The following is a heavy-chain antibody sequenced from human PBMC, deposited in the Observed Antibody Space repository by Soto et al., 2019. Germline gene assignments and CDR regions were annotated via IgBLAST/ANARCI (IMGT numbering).Heavy chain of an antibody. Sequence: QVQLVESGGGVVQPGRSLRLSCAASGFTFSRYAIHWVRQDPGKGLEWVAAISYDGNNKYYADSVKGRFAISRDNSRNTLNLQMNSLRPEDTALYYCAREYGDYYIDYWGQGTLVTVSS. D-gene: IGHD4-17*01. CDR1: GFTFSRYA. CDR2: ISYDGNNK. V-gene: IGHV3-30*09. J-gene: IGHJ4*02. CDR3: AREYGDYYIDY.